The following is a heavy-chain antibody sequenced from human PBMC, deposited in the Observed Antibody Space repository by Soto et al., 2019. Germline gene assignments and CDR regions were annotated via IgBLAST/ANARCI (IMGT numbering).Heavy chain of an antibody. CDR3: ARDQRYYDILTGTPPYYYYYGMDV. Sequence: GGSLRLSCVASGFRFSSFAMHWVRQAPGKGLEWVAVLKSDGFTRDYVDSVKGRFTISRDNSKNTVYLQMNNLRAEDTAVYYCARDQRYYDILTGTPPYYYYYGMDVWGQGTTVT. J-gene: IGHJ6*02. CDR1: GFRFSSFA. CDR2: LKSDGFTR. D-gene: IGHD3-9*01. V-gene: IGHV3-30*03.